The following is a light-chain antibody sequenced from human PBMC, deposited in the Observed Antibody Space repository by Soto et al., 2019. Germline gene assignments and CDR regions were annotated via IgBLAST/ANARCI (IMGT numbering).Light chain of an antibody. CDR1: RNISNY. Sequence: VLTQSPATLSLSPGQRATLSCRASRNISNYVAWYQQKPGQAPRLLISDASNRATGIPARFSGSGSGTDFTLTISSLEPEDFGVYYCQQRRYWPPLTFGGGTKVQIK. V-gene: IGKV3-11*01. J-gene: IGKJ4*01. CDR2: DAS. CDR3: QQRRYWPPLT.